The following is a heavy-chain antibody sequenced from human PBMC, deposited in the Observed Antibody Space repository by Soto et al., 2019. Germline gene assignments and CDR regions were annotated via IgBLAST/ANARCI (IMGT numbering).Heavy chain of an antibody. Sequence: GSLRLSCAASGFSFSDYEMNWVRQTPGKGLEWLSYISSSGGTIKYADSVKGRFTISRDNAKNSLYLQMHSLRADDTAVYYCARDAFEIYYKFGLDVWGQGTPVTVSS. CDR1: GFSFSDYE. CDR3: ARDAFEIYYKFGLDV. D-gene: IGHD3-10*01. CDR2: ISSSGGTI. J-gene: IGHJ6*02. V-gene: IGHV3-48*03.